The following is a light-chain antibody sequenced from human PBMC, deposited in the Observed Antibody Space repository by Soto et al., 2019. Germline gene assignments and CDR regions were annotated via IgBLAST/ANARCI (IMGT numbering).Light chain of an antibody. CDR3: SSYSRITHVV. CDR2: DVS. CDR1: NSDVGGYNY. J-gene: IGLJ2*01. V-gene: IGLV2-14*01. Sequence: QSALTQPASVSGSPGQSITISCTGTNSDVGGYNYVSWYQQHPGRAPKLIILDVSNRPSGVPNRFSGSKSGNTASLTISGLQAEDEADYCCSSYSRITHVVLGGGTKLTVL.